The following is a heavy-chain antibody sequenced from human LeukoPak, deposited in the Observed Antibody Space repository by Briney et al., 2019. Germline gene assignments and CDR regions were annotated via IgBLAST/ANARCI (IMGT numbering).Heavy chain of an antibody. CDR3: ARVGRHDFWSGYYNWFDR. CDR2: IYYSGST. J-gene: IGHJ5*02. Sequence: SETLSLTCTVSGGSISTYYWTWIRQPPGKGLEWIGYIYYSGSTNYNPSLKSRVTISVDTSKNQFSLKLSSVTAADTAVYYCARVGRHDFWSGYYNWFDRWGQGTLVTVSS. V-gene: IGHV4-59*01. CDR1: GGSISTYY. D-gene: IGHD3-3*01.